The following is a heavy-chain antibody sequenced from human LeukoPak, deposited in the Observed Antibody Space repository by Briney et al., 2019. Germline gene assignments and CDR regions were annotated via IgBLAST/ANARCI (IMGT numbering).Heavy chain of an antibody. CDR2: INHSGST. Sequence: SETLSLTCAVYGGSFSGYYCSWIRQLPGKGLEWIGEINHSGSTNYNPSLKSRVTISVDTSKNQFSLKLSSVTAADTAVYYCASKYSSYYMDVWGKGTTVTISS. CDR3: ASKYSSYYMDV. J-gene: IGHJ6*03. V-gene: IGHV4-34*01. D-gene: IGHD6-6*01. CDR1: GGSFSGYY.